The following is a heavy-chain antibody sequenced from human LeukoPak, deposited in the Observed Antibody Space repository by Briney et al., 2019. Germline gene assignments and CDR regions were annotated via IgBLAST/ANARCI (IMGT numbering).Heavy chain of an antibody. CDR1: GGSISSTSYY. D-gene: IGHD3-10*01. CDR3: ARHILWFAELAWFDP. CDR2: IYSGGST. Sequence: PSETLSLTCTVSGGSISSTSYYWGWIRQPPGKGLEWIGSIYSGGSTNHNPSLQSRVTISVDTSKNQFSLKLSSVTAADTAVYYRARHILWFAELAWFDPWGQGTLVTVSS. V-gene: IGHV4-39*01. J-gene: IGHJ5*02.